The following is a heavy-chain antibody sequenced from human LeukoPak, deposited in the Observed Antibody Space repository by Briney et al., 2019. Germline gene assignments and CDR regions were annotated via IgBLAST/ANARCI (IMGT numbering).Heavy chain of an antibody. Sequence: GGSLRLSCAPSVFTFCKAGMGCVPHSPGGGRECGSSINESAAIKKYADTVNGRFTISRYNTQNILYLQMYSPRVEDTAVYYCTTRYGDISRQYYFDSWGQGTLVSVSS. CDR2: INESAAIK. J-gene: IGHJ4*02. CDR1: VFTFCKAG. V-gene: IGHV3-23*01. CDR3: TTRYGDISRQYYFDS. D-gene: IGHD4-17*01.